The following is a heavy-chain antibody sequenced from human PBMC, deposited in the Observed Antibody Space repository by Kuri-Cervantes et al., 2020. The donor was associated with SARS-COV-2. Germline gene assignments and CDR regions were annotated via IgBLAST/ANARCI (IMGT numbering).Heavy chain of an antibody. CDR1: GGSISSSSYY. Sequence: SETLSLTCTVSGGSISSSSYYWGWIRQPPGKGLEWIGSIYYSGSTNYNPSLKSRVTISVDTSKNQFSLKLSSVTAADTAVYYCARGDCSGGSCYFDYWGQGTLVTVSS. CDR2: IYYSGST. J-gene: IGHJ4*02. V-gene: IGHV4-39*07. CDR3: ARGDCSGGSCYFDY. D-gene: IGHD2-15*01.